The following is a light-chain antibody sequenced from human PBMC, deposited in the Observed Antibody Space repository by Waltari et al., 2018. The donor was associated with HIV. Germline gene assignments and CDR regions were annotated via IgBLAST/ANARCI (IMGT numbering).Light chain of an antibody. J-gene: IGKJ4*01. V-gene: IGKV3-20*01. CDR3: QQYGGSPYT. CDR2: GTS. CDR1: QTIRSRY. Sequence: GSLSLSPGERDTLTCRASQTIRSRYLVWYHHKPGQAPRLLFYGTSSKATGIPDRFSGSGSGTDFNLTISRLESEDSAVYYCQQYGGSPYTFGGETKVELK.